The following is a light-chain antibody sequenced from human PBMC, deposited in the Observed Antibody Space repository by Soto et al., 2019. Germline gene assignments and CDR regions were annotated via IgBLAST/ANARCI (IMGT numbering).Light chain of an antibody. V-gene: IGKV3-20*01. CDR2: GES. CDR3: QQYGSSFVT. CDR1: QSVSSSY. J-gene: IGKJ1*01. Sequence: EIVLTQSPATLSLSPGERATLSCRASQSVSSSYLAWYQQKPGLAPRILIYGESSRATGIPDRFSGSGSGTDLTLTISRLEPEDFAVYYCQQYGSSFVTCGQGTKVDIK.